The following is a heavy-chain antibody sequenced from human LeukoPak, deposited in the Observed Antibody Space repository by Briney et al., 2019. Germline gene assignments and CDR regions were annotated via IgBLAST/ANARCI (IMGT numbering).Heavy chain of an antibody. CDR1: GGSISGYY. Sequence: PSETLSLTCAVYGGSISGYYWSWIRQPPGKGLEWIGEINHSGSTNYNPSLKSRVTISVDTSKNQFSLKLSSVTAADTAVYYCASGSHGKSGVYWGQGTLVTVSS. J-gene: IGHJ4*02. CDR3: ASGSHGKSGVY. CDR2: INHSGST. V-gene: IGHV4-34*01. D-gene: IGHD5-12*01.